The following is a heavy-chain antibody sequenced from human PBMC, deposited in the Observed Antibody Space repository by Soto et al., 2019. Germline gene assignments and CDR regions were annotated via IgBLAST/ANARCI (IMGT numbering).Heavy chain of an antibody. CDR1: GYTFTSYD. Sequence: GASVKVSCKASGYTFTSYDINWVRQATGQGLEWMGWMNPNSGNTGYAQKFQGRVTMTRNTSISTAHMEMSSLRSEDTAVYYCARVKIGVLRYFDWLLYPADYWGQGTLVTVSS. J-gene: IGHJ4*02. CDR3: ARVKIGVLRYFDWLLYPADY. CDR2: MNPNSGNT. V-gene: IGHV1-8*01. D-gene: IGHD3-9*01.